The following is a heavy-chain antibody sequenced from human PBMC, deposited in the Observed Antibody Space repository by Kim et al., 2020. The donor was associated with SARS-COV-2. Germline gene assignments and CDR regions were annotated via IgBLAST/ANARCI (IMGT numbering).Heavy chain of an antibody. J-gene: IGHJ4*02. Sequence: GGSLRLSCAASGFTFSSYEMNWVRQAPGKGLEWVSYISSSGSTIYYADSVKGRFTISRDNAKNSLYLQMNSLRAEDTAVYYCARVGVREVGANIISGSYFVYWGPGTLVTVSS. CDR1: GFTFSSYE. CDR2: ISSSGSTI. V-gene: IGHV3-48*03. CDR3: ARVGVREVGANIISGSYFVY. D-gene: IGHD1-26*01.